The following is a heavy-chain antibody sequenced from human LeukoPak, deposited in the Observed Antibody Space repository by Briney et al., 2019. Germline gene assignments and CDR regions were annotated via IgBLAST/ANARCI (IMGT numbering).Heavy chain of an antibody. V-gene: IGHV4-39*01. CDR2: IYYSKKT. J-gene: IGHJ4*02. CDR3: VSPRGFSYGYFDY. Sequence: TSETLSLTCTVSGGSISSSSAYWGWIRKPPGKGLEWIVSIYYSKKTYYNPSLKSRVTISADTSKSQFSLTLGSVSATDTAVYYCVSPRGFSYGYFDYWGQGTLVTVSS. CDR1: GGSISSSSAY. D-gene: IGHD5-18*01.